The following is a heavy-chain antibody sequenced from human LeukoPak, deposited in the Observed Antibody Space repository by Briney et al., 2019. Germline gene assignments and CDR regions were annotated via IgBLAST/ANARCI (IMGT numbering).Heavy chain of an antibody. CDR2: LFYSGST. Sequence: SETLSLTCTVSGGSISISNYFWNWIRQPPGKGLEWIGNLFYSGSTNYNPSLKSRVTISVDTSKNQFSLKLNSVTAADTAVYYCARESGVAGFDFWGRGTLVTVSS. J-gene: IGHJ4*01. V-gene: IGHV4-61*01. CDR3: ARESGVAGFDF. D-gene: IGHD6-19*01. CDR1: GGSISISNYF.